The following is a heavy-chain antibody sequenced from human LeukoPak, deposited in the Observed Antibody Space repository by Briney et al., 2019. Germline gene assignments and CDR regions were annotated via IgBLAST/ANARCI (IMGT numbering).Heavy chain of an antibody. CDR1: GYTFTSYG. Sequence: GASVKVSCKASGYTFTSYGISWVRQAPGQGFVWMGWISAYNGNTNYAQKLQGRVTMTTDTSTSTAYMKLRSLKSDDTAVYYCARDLYSSGWYGQFDYWGQGTLVTVSS. CDR2: ISAYNGNT. V-gene: IGHV1-18*01. J-gene: IGHJ4*02. D-gene: IGHD6-19*01. CDR3: ARDLYSSGWYGQFDY.